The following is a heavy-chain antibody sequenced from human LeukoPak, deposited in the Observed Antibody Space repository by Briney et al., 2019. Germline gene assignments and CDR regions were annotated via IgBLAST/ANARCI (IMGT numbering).Heavy chain of an antibody. Sequence: QPGRSLRLSCTASGFTFGDHAMGWVRQAPGKGLEWVGFVRSKAYGGTTEYAASVKGRFIISRDDSKSIAYLQMNSLKTEDTAVYYCTRGPIQVWLYNGMDVWGQGTTVIVSS. CDR2: VRSKAYGGTT. V-gene: IGHV3-49*04. J-gene: IGHJ6*02. CDR1: GFTFGDHA. CDR3: TRGPIQVWLYNGMDV. D-gene: IGHD5-18*01.